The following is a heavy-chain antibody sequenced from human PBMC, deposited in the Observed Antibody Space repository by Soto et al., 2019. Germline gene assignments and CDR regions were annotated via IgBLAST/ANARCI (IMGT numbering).Heavy chain of an antibody. Sequence: ASVKVSCKASGYTFTGYYMHWVRQAPGQGLEWMGWISANNGNTNYAQKLQGRVTMTTDTSTSTAYMELRSLRSDDTAVYYCARARKRYCSSTSCYTFDYWGQGTLVTVSS. D-gene: IGHD2-2*01. V-gene: IGHV1-18*04. J-gene: IGHJ4*02. CDR1: GYTFTGYY. CDR3: ARARKRYCSSTSCYTFDY. CDR2: ISANNGNT.